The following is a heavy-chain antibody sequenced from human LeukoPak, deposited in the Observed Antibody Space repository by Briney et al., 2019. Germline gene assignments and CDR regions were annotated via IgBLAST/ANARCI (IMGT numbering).Heavy chain of an antibody. D-gene: IGHD3-22*01. CDR1: GFTSSDYY. Sequence: GGSLRLSCAASGFTSSDYYMSWIRQAPGKGLEWVSYISSSGSTIYYADSVKGRFTISRDNAKNSLYLQMNSLRAEDMAVHYCARDSSGSSAAYFESWGAGALGTVSS. CDR3: ARDSSGSSAAYFES. J-gene: IGHJ4*02. CDR2: ISSSGSTI. V-gene: IGHV3-11*01.